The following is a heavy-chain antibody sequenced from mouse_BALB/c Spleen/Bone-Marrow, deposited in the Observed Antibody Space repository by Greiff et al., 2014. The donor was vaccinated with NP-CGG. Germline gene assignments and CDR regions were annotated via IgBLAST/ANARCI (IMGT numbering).Heavy chain of an antibody. CDR1: GYTFSTYW. CDR2: ILPGSGTT. J-gene: IGHJ3*01. CDR3: ARLITTGGFAY. D-gene: IGHD2-4*01. Sequence: QVQLQQPGAELMKPGASVKISCKATGYTFSTYWIEWVKQRPGHGLEWIGEILPGSGTTNYNEKFKGKATFTADTSSNTAYMQLSSLTSEDSAVYYCARLITTGGFAYWGQGTLATVSA. V-gene: IGHV1-9*01.